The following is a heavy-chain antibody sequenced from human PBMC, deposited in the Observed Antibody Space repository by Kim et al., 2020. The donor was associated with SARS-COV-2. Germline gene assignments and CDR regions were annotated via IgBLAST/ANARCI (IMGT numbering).Heavy chain of an antibody. Sequence: SLKSRVPISVDTSKNQFSLKLSSVTAADTAVYYCARVDFGRFYYYYGMDVWGQGTTVTVSS. D-gene: IGHD3-3*01. CDR3: ARVDFGRFYYYYGMDV. J-gene: IGHJ6*02. V-gene: IGHV4-4*08.